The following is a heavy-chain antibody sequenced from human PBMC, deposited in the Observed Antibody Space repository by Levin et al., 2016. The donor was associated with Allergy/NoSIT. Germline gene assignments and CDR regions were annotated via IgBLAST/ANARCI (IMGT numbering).Heavy chain of an antibody. J-gene: IGHJ4*02. V-gene: IGHV4-59*01. CDR2: INDSGST. CDR3: ARDTYLLDY. Sequence: WIRQPPGKGLEWIGYINDSGSTKYSPSLKSRVTISKDTSKNQFSLDLSSVTAADTAFYYCARDTYLLDYWGQGNSGHRLL.